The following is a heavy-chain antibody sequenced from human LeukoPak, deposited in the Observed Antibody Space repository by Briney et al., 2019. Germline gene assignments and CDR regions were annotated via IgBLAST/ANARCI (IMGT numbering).Heavy chain of an antibody. J-gene: IGHJ4*01. CDR1: GYTFTTYF. D-gene: IGHD3-10*01. Sequence: GASLRVSCKASGYTFTTYFIHRLRQAPGQGLEGMGRINTNNGRTNQPQTFRGSVTLTRDVSASTVYMEMSSLRSDDTAIYYSVREKAGGYFDFWGQGTLVTVSS. V-gene: IGHV1-46*01. CDR2: INTNNGRT. CDR3: VREKAGGYFDF.